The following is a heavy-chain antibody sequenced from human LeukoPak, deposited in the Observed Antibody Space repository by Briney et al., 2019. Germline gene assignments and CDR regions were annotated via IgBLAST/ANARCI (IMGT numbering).Heavy chain of an antibody. CDR3: AKTARTRAYYFDY. CDR1: GFTFDDYA. J-gene: IGHJ4*02. Sequence: GGSLRLSCAASGFTFDDYAMHWVRQAPGKGLEWVSGISWNSGSIGYADSVKGRFTISRDNAKNSLYLQMNSLRAEDTALYYCAKTARTRAYYFDYWGQGTLVTVS. CDR2: ISWNSGSI. D-gene: IGHD5-18*01. V-gene: IGHV3-9*01.